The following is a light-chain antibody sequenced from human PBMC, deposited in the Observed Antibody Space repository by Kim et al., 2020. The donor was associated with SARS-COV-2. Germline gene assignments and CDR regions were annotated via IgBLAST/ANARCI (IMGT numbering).Light chain of an antibody. V-gene: IGKV1-5*03. CDR2: KAS. J-gene: IGKJ2*01. CDR1: KSIRRG. CDR3: QQYKSYPYI. Sequence: LPGSEGDRDTITGRASKSIRRGWAWNEKKPGKAPKPLIYKASSLESGVPSRFSGSGSGKEFTLPTSSLQPDDLETYYCQQYKSYPYIFGRGTKREI.